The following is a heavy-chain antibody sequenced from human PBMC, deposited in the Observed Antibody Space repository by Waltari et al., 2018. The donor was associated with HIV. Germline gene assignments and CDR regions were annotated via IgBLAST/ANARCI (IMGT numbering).Heavy chain of an antibody. CDR1: GFTFSSSG. V-gene: IGHV3-30*02. CDR3: AKASGSGVAFDI. Sequence: QVQLVESGGGVVQPGGSLRLSCEASGFTFSSSGMTWVRQAPGKGLEWVAFIRYDGSNKYYADSVKGRFTISRDNSKNTLYLQMNSLRAEDTAVYYCAKASGSGVAFDIWGQGTMVTVSS. J-gene: IGHJ3*02. CDR2: IRYDGSNK. D-gene: IGHD6-19*01.